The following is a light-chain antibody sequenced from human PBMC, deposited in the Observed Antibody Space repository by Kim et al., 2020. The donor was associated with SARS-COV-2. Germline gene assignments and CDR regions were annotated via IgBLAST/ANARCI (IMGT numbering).Light chain of an antibody. Sequence: VSVAPGKPARITCGGNNIGSKSVHWYQQKPGRAPVLVIYYDSDRPSGIPERFSGSNSGNTATLTISRVEAGDEADYYCQVWDSGVVFGGGTKLTVL. CDR1: NIGSKS. J-gene: IGLJ2*01. CDR3: QVWDSGVV. CDR2: YDS. V-gene: IGLV3-21*04.